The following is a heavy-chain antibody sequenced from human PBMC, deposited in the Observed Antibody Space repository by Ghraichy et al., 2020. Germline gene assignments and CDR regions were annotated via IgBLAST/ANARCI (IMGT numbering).Heavy chain of an antibody. CDR3: AKERESSGYYSFRGDYYGMDV. CDR2: TSYDGSNK. V-gene: IGHV3-30*18. Sequence: SLRLSCAVSGFTFSRYGMHWVRQAPGKGLEWVAVTSYDGSNKNFADSVKGRFTISRDNSKNTLYLQMNSLRAEDTAVYYCAKERESSGYYSFRGDYYGMDVWDQGTTVTVSS. CDR1: GFTFSRYG. D-gene: IGHD3-22*01. J-gene: IGHJ6*02.